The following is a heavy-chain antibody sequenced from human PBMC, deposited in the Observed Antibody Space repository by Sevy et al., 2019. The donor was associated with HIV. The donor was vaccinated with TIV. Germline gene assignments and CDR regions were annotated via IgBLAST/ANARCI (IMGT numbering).Heavy chain of an antibody. CDR1: GFTFSNFG. D-gene: IGHD6-13*01. CDR3: AKDLAGPGRRYFDY. Sequence: GGSLRLSCTASGFTFSNFGMHWVRQVPGKGLEWVTFIRYDGSDKYYAASVKGRFTISRDDSKNTFYLQMDSLRAEDTAIYYRAKDLAGPGRRYFDYWGQGTLVTVSS. CDR2: IRYDGSDK. V-gene: IGHV3-30*02. J-gene: IGHJ4*02.